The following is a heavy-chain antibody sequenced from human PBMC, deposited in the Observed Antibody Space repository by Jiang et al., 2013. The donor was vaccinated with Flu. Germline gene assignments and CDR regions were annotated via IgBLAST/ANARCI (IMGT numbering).Heavy chain of an antibody. CDR1: GFTFSSYW. V-gene: IGHV3-7*01. CDR3: ARGSLGYCSSTSCYAFDY. J-gene: IGHJ4*02. Sequence: LVKPGGSLRLSCAASGFTFSSYWMSWVRQAPGKGLEWVANIKQDGSEKYYVDSVKGRFTISRDNAKNSLYLQMNSLRAEDTAVYYCARGSLGYCSSTSCYAFDYWGQGTLVTVSS. CDR2: IKQDGSEK. D-gene: IGHD2-2*01.